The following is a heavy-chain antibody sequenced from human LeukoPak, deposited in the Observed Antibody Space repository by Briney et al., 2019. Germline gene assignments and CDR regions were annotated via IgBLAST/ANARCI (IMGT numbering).Heavy chain of an antibody. J-gene: IGHJ4*02. CDR3: AREGSSSWYSFDY. V-gene: IGHV3-7*01. CDR1: GFTFSSYW. Sequence: GGSLRLSCAASGFTFSSYWMGWVRQAPGEGLEWVANIKQDGTEKYYMDSVKGRFSISRDNAKNSLYLQMNALRAEDTAVYYCAREGSSSWYSFDYWGQGTLVTVSS. D-gene: IGHD6-13*01. CDR2: IKQDGTEK.